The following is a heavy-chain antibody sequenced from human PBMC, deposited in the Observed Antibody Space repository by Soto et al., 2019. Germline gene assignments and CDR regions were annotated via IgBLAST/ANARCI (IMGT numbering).Heavy chain of an antibody. CDR1: GFTFSDYY. Sequence: GGSLRLSCAASGFTFSDYYMSWVRQALGKGLEWVSVIYSGGSTYYADSVKGRFTISRDNSKNTLYLQMNSLRAEDTAVYYCAASPSFWQDYYYDAMDVWGQGTLVTVSS. CDR3: AASPSFWQDYYYDAMDV. J-gene: IGHJ6*02. CDR2: IYSGGST. V-gene: IGHV3-66*01.